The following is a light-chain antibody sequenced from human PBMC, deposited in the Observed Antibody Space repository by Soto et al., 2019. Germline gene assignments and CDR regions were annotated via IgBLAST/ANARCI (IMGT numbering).Light chain of an antibody. Sequence: IQMTQSPSTLSASVGDRVTITCRASQSISSWLAWYQQKPGTAPKLLIYKASTLESGVPARFSGSRSGTEFTLTVSSLQPDDFATYYCQQYNDSSPYTFGQGTKLEIK. V-gene: IGKV1-5*03. CDR3: QQYNDSSPYT. J-gene: IGKJ2*01. CDR1: QSISSW. CDR2: KAS.